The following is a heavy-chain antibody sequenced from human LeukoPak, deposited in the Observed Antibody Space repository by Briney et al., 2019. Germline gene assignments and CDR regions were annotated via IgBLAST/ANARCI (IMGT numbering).Heavy chain of an antibody. CDR1: GFTFSNHA. V-gene: IGHV3-23*01. CDR2: ISGSGDST. Sequence: GGSLRLSCAASGFTFSNHAMSWVRQAPGKGLEWVSVISGSGDSTLYADSMKGRVTISRDNSKNTLYLQMNSLRAEDTAVYYCAKDRKGAIDSFDYWGQGTLVTVSS. J-gene: IGHJ4*02. CDR3: AKDRKGAIDSFDY. D-gene: IGHD3-16*02.